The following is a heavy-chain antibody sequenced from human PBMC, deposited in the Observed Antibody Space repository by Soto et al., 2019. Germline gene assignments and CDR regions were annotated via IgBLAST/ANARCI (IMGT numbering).Heavy chain of an antibody. D-gene: IGHD5-18*01. J-gene: IGHJ6*02. CDR1: GYTFTGYY. CDR2: INPNSGGT. Sequence: ASVKVSCKASGYTFTGYYMHWVRQAPEQGLEWMGWINPNSGGTNYAQKFQGWVTMTRDTSISTAYMELSRLRSDDTAVYYCARGQSMSYGYFYYYGMDVWGQGTTVTVSS. CDR3: ARGQSMSYGYFYYYGMDV. V-gene: IGHV1-2*04.